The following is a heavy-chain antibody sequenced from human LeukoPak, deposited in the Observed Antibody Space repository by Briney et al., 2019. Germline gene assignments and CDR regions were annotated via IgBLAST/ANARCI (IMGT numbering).Heavy chain of an antibody. CDR2: IYYSGST. Sequence: SETLSLTCTVSGGSISSGGYYWSWIRQHPGKGLEWIGYIYYSGSTYYNPSLKSRVTLSVDTSKNQFSLKLSSVTAADTAVYYCARDQGPLGASLGIAAAGLAFDIWGQGTVATVSS. CDR3: ARDQGPLGASLGIAAAGLAFDI. V-gene: IGHV4-31*03. D-gene: IGHD6-13*01. CDR1: GGSISSGGYY. J-gene: IGHJ3*02.